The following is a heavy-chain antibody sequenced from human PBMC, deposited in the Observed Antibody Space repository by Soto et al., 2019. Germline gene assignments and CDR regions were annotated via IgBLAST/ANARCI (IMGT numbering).Heavy chain of an antibody. CDR3: ARDLSSVNLVESLKYYRMDV. CDR2: LIPIFATP. Sequence: QVQLMQSGAEVRKPGSSVTVSCKASGGTFSSNPISWVRQAPGPGIEWMGGLIPIFATPHYARSFLDRVTLTADSSTYTAYMELTVVTSEDTAIYYWARDLSSVNLVESLKYYRMDVWGQGPTGTVS. J-gene: IGHJ6*02. V-gene: IGHV1-69*06. D-gene: IGHD4-17*01. CDR1: GGTFSSNP.